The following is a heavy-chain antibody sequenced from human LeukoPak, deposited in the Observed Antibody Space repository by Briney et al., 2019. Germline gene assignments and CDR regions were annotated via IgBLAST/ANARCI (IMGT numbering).Heavy chain of an antibody. Sequence: SETLSLTCTVSGGSISTSYWSWIRQPPGKGLEWIGYIYYSGSTNYNPSLKSRVTISVDTSQNQFSLKLSSVTAADTAVYYCARGPQYCSDGSCYSYAFDIWGQGTMVTVSS. CDR1: GGSISTSY. V-gene: IGHV4-59*01. CDR3: ARGPQYCSDGSCYSYAFDI. D-gene: IGHD2-15*01. CDR2: IYYSGST. J-gene: IGHJ3*02.